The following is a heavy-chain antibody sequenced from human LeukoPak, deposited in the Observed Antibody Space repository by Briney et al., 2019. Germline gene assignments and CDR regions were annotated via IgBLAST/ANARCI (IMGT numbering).Heavy chain of an antibody. CDR1: GGSFSGYY. CDR2: INHSGST. CDR3: ARGASSWYRSAFDI. Sequence: SETLSLTCAVYGGSFSGYYWSWIRQPPGKGLEWIGEINHSGSTNYNPSLKSRVTISVDRSKNQFSLKLSSVTAADTAVYYCARGASSWYRSAFDIWGQGTMVTVSS. V-gene: IGHV4-34*01. D-gene: IGHD6-13*01. J-gene: IGHJ3*02.